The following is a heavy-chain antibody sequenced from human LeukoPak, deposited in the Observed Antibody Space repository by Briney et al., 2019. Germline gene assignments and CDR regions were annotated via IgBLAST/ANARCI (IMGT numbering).Heavy chain of an antibody. J-gene: IGHJ6*03. CDR2: IRYDGSNK. Sequence: PGGSLRLSCAASGFTFSSYGMHWVRQAPGKGLEWVAFIRYDGSNKYYADSVKGRFTISRDNSKNTLYLQMNSLRAEDTAVYYCAKYPQRANYYYYYMDVWGKGTTVTISS. CDR1: GFTFSSYG. V-gene: IGHV3-30*02. CDR3: AKYPQRANYYYYYMDV.